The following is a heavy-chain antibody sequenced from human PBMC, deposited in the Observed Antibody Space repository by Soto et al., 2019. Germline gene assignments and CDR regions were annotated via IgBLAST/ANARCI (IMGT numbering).Heavy chain of an antibody. V-gene: IGHV4-34*01. Sequence: SETRSRTCVVDCGSFSGCYWSWIRHPPGKGQYWIGEINDSGSTNXXPCLNSRXXISVDTSKNQXSLKLXCMTAACTDMYYCARHPVHYCYMDVWGKGTTVTGSS. CDR1: CGSFSGCY. CDR3: ARHPVHYCYMDV. J-gene: IGHJ6*03. CDR2: INDSGST.